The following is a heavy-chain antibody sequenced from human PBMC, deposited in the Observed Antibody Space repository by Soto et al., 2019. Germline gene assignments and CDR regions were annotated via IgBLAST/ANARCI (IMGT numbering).Heavy chain of an antibody. CDR2: MNPNSGNT. CDR3: ARVSYYGSGSYVVAKYYHYYIDV. V-gene: IGHV1-8*01. CDR1: GYTFTSSD. Sequence: ASVKVSCKAPGYTFTSSDINWVRQATGQGLEWMGWMNPNSGNTGYAQKFQGRVTMTRNTSISTAYMELSSLRSEDTAVYYCARVSYYGSGSYVVAKYYHYYIDVSGKGTTDTVSS. D-gene: IGHD3-10*01. J-gene: IGHJ6*03.